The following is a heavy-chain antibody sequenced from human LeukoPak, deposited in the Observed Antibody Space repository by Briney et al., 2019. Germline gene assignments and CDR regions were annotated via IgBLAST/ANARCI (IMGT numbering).Heavy chain of an antibody. J-gene: IGHJ3*02. V-gene: IGHV3-9*01. D-gene: IGHD3-3*01. CDR2: ISWNSGSI. CDR1: GFTFDDYA. Sequence: GGSLRLSCAASGFTFDDYAMHWVRQAPGKGLEWVSGISWNSGSIGYADSVKGRFTISRDNAKNSLYLQMNSLRAEDTAVYYCARKSYYGAFDIWGQGTMVTVSS. CDR3: ARKSYYGAFDI.